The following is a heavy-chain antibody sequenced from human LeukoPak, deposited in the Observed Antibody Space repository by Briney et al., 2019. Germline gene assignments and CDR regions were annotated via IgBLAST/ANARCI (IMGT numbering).Heavy chain of an antibody. V-gene: IGHV3-30*18. J-gene: IGHJ6*02. Sequence: GRSLRLSCAASGFTFSSYGMHWVRQAPGKGLEWVAVISYDGSNKYYADSVKGRFTISRDNSKNTLYLQMNSLRAEDTAVYYCAKVLDIEWFLSEGVYYGMDVWGQGTTVTVSS. D-gene: IGHD3-3*01. CDR3: AKVLDIEWFLSEGVYYGMDV. CDR1: GFTFSSYG. CDR2: ISYDGSNK.